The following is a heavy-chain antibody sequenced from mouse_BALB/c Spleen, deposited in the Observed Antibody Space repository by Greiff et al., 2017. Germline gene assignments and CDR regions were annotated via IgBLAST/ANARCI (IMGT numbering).Heavy chain of an antibody. V-gene: IGHV1-37*01. CDR1: GYSFTGYF. CDR2: INPYNGDT. D-gene: IGHD1-1*01. J-gene: IGHJ4*01. CDR3: GTDYYGSSPYAMDY. Sequence: EVKLEESGPELVKPGASVKISCKASGYSFTGYFMNWVKQSHGKSLEWIGRINPYNGDTFYNQKFKGKATLTVDKSSSTAHMELLSLTSEDSAVYYCGTDYYGSSPYAMDYWGQGTSVTVSS.